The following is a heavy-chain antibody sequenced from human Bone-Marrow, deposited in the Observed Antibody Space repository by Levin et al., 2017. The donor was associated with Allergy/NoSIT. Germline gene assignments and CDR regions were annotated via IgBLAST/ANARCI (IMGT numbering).Heavy chain of an antibody. J-gene: IGHJ5*02. CDR2: IFPDSSNT. CDR3: VRPRCGTGTCPLNYFDA. Sequence: GESLKISCKGSGYTFDTYWIGWVRQTPGKGLEWMGNIFPDSSNTKYSPSSQGHVSISADESPTTAYLQWSSLSASDTAMYYCVRPRCGTGTCPLNYFDAWGQGTQVTVST. D-gene: IGHD1-7*01. V-gene: IGHV5-51*01. CDR1: GYTFDTYW.